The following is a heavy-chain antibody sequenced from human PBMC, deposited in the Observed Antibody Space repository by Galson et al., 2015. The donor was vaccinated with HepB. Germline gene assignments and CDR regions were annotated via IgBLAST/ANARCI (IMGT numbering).Heavy chain of an antibody. Sequence: TLSLTCTVPGGSISSGSYYWSWIRRPAGKGLEWIGRIYTSGSTNYNPSLKSRVTMSVDTSKNQFSLKLSSVTAADTAVYYCARDLRIANDAFDIWGQGTMVTVSS. CDR2: IYTSGST. CDR3: ARDLRIANDAFDI. CDR1: GGSISSGSYY. D-gene: IGHD6-13*01. J-gene: IGHJ3*02. V-gene: IGHV4-61*02.